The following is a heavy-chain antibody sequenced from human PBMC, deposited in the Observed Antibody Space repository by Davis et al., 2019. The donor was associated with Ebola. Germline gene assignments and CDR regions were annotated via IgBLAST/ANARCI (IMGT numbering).Heavy chain of an antibody. D-gene: IGHD5-18*01. CDR3: AREREVDTTMAGYYYGMDV. CDR2: MNPNSGNT. Sequence: ASVKVSCKASGYTFTCYAINWVRQATGQGLEWMGWMNPNSGNTGYAQKFQGRVTMTRNTSISTAYMELSSLRSEDTAVYYCAREREVDTTMAGYYYGMDVWGKGTTVTVSS. V-gene: IGHV1-8*01. CDR1: GYTFTCYA. J-gene: IGHJ6*04.